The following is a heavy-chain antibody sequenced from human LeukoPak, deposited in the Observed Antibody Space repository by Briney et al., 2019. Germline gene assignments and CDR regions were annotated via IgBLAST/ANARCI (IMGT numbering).Heavy chain of an antibody. J-gene: IGHJ6*03. D-gene: IGHD3-9*01. CDR1: GLTFSSYA. V-gene: IGHV3-23*01. Sequence: PGGSLRLSCAASGLTFSSYAMSWVRQAPGKGLEWVSAIIGSGGSTYYADSVKGWFTISRDNSKNTLYLQMNSLRAEDTAVYYYAKVIYDILTGGHYYYYYMDVWGKGTTVTVSS. CDR3: AKVIYDILTGGHYYYYYMDV. CDR2: IIGSGGST.